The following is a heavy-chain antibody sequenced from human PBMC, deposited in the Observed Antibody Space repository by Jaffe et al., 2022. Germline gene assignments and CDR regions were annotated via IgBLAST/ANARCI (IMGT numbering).Heavy chain of an antibody. CDR2: INPKNGVT. J-gene: IGHJ5*02. CDR3: ARGAKGGKAGRPGLGP. CDR1: GYTFIDHY. V-gene: IGHV1-2*06. Sequence: QVEVVQSGAEVKKPGASVKISCKTSGYTFIDHYIHWIRQAPGQGLEWLGRINPKNGVTNFAQKFQDRVTLTRDTSITTVYMEMTTLTSDDTALYFCARGAKGGKAGRPGLGPWGQGTLVTVSS. D-gene: IGHD6-6*01.